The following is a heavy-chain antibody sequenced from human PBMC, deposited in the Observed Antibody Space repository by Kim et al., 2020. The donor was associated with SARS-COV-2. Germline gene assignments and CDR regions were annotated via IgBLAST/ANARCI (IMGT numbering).Heavy chain of an antibody. CDR1: GYTFTTYT. J-gene: IGHJ6*02. Sequence: ASVKVSCKASGYTFTTYTIHWVRQAPGQRLEWMGWINAGNGNTKYSQKFQGRVTITRDTSASTAYMELSSLRSEDMAVYFCAREETAAGTYYYYYGMDVWGLGTTVTVS. CDR3: AREETAAGTYYYYYGMDV. CDR2: INAGNGNT. V-gene: IGHV1-3*01. D-gene: IGHD6-13*01.